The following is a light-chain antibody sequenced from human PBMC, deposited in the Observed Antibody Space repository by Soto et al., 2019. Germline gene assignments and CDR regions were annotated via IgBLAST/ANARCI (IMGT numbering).Light chain of an antibody. V-gene: IGKV3-15*01. J-gene: IGKJ5*01. CDR3: PPIT. CDR2: GAS. Sequence: EIVMTQSPATLSVSPGERATLSCRASQSVSSNLAWYQQKPGQAPRLLIYGASTRATGIPARFSGSGSGTEFSLTISSLQSEDFAVYYWPPITFGQGTRLEIK. CDR1: QSVSSN.